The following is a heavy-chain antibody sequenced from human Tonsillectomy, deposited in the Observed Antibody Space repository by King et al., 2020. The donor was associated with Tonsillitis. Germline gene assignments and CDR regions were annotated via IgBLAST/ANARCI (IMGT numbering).Heavy chain of an antibody. D-gene: IGHD1-26*01. V-gene: IGHV3-13*01. Sequence: VQLVEFGGGLVQPGGSLRLSCAASGFTFSSYDMHWVRQATGKGLEWVSAIGTAGDTYYPGSVKGRFTISRENAKNSLYLQMNSLRAGDTAVYYCARGEGGGHGMDVWGQGTTVTVSS. J-gene: IGHJ6*02. CDR3: ARGEGGGHGMDV. CDR2: IGTAGDT. CDR1: GFTFSSYD.